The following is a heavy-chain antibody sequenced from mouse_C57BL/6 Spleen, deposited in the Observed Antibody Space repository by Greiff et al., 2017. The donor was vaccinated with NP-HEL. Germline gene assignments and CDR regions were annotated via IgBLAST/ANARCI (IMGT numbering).Heavy chain of an antibody. V-gene: IGHV1-72*01. CDR1: GYTFTSYW. CDR2: IDDNSGGT. D-gene: IGHD2-5*01. J-gene: IGHJ3*01. Sequence: QVQLQQPGAELVKPGASVKLSCKASGYTFTSYWMHWVKQRPGRGLEWIGRIDDNSGGTKYNEKFKSKATLTVDKPSSTAYMLLSSLTTEDSTVYYCARYYSNSAWFAYWGQGTLVTVSA. CDR3: ARYYSNSAWFAY.